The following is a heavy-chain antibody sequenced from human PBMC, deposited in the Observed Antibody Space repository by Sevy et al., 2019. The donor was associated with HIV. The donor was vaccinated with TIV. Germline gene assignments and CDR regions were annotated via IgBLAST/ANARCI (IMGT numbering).Heavy chain of an antibody. V-gene: IGHV3-13*01. J-gene: IGHJ3*02. CDR1: GFTFSSYE. CDR3: ARSTYYYGSGSYYPDAFDI. D-gene: IGHD3-10*01. Sequence: QLGGSLRLSCAASGFTFSSYEMHWVRQATGKGLEWVSAIGTAGDTYYPGSVKGRFTISRENAKNSLYLQMNSLRAGDTAVYYCARSTYYYGSGSYYPDAFDIWGQGTMVTVSS. CDR2: IGTAGDT.